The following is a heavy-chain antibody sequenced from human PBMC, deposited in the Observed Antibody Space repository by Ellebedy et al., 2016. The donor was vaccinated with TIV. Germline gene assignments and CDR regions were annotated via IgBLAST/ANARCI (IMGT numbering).Heavy chain of an antibody. CDR3: ARGGGERLRYSFDV. Sequence: GESLKISCAASGFTFSSYWMHWVRQGPGKGLVWVSRINTDGSSTSYVDSVKGRFTISRDNAKNSLYLQMNSLRDEDTAVYYCARGGGERLRYSFDVWGHGTMVTVSS. D-gene: IGHD3-9*01. V-gene: IGHV3-74*01. CDR2: INTDGSST. CDR1: GFTFSSYW. J-gene: IGHJ3*01.